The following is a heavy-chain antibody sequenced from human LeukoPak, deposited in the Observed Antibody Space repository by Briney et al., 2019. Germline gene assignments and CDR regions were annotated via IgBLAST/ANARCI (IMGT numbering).Heavy chain of an antibody. CDR2: VGPSGART. V-gene: IGHV3-23*01. Sequence: PGGSLRLSCAASGFTFSHHGMNWVRQAPGKGLEWVSGVGPSGARTYYADSVKGRFTVSRDNSKNMVFLQMNSLRAEDTAVYYCARGAVATRGDYWGQGTLVTVSS. D-gene: IGHD6-19*01. J-gene: IGHJ4*02. CDR3: ARGAVATRGDY. CDR1: GFTFSHHG.